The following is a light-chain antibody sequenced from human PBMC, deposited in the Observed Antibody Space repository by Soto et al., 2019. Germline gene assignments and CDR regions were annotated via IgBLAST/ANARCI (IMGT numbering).Light chain of an antibody. CDR2: DGS. J-gene: IGKJ4*01. CDR3: QQRSNWPLT. V-gene: IGKV3-11*01. Sequence: EIVLTQSPATLSLSPGEIATLYFSASQRVSSYLAWYQQRPGQAPRLLIYDGSSRATGIPARFSGSGFGTDFTLTIASLEPEDFAVYYCQQRSNWPLTFGGGTKVDIK. CDR1: QRVSSY.